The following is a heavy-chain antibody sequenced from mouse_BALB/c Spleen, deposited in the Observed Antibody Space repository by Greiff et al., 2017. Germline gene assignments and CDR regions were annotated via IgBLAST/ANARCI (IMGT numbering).Heavy chain of an antibody. J-gene: IGHJ2*01. CDR3: ARRGDY. Sequence: EVQGVESGGGLVKPGGSLKLSCAASGFTFSSYAMSWVRQTPEKRLEWVATISSGGSYTYYPDSVKGRFTISRDNAKNTLYLQMSSLRSEDTAMYYCARRGDYWGQGTTLTVSS. CDR1: GFTFSSYA. V-gene: IGHV5-9-3*01. CDR2: ISSGGSYT.